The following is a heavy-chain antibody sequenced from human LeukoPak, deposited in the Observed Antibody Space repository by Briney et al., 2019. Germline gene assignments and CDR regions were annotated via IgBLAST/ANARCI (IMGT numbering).Heavy chain of an antibody. J-gene: IGHJ3*02. CDR2: IYYSGST. V-gene: IGHV4-31*03. CDR1: GGSISSGGYY. Sequence: PSETLSLTCTVSGGSISSGGYYWSWIRQHPGKGLEWIGYIYYSGSTYYNPSLKSRVTISVDTSKNQFSLKLSSVTAADTAVYYCARVPGRTHYYDSSGYRVHAFDIWGQGTMVTVSS. D-gene: IGHD3-22*01. CDR3: ARVPGRTHYYDSSGYRVHAFDI.